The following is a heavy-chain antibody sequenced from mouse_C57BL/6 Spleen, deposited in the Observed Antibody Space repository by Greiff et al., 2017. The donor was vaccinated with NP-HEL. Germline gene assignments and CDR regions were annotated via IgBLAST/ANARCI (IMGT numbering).Heavy chain of an antibody. J-gene: IGHJ3*01. CDR2: INPGSGGT. CDR3: AREGAYDGYYWFAY. Sequence: QVQLQQSGAELVRPGTSVKVSCKASGYAFTNYLIEWVKQRPGQGLEWIGVINPGSGGTNYNEKFKGKATLTGDKSSSTAYMQLSSLTSEDSAVYFCAREGAYDGYYWFAYWGQGTLVTVSA. CDR1: GYAFTNYL. D-gene: IGHD2-3*01. V-gene: IGHV1-54*01.